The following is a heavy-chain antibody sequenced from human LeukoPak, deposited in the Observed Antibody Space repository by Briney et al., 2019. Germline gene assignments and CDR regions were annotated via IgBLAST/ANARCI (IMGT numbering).Heavy chain of an antibody. CDR1: GFTFSSYS. J-gene: IGHJ6*02. D-gene: IGHD4-17*01. Sequence: GGSLRLSCAASGFTFSSYSMNWVRQAPGKGLEWVSSISSSSSYIYYADSVKGRFTIPRDNAKNSLYLQMNSLRAEDTAVYYCARDLFYGDFVAHYYYGMDVWGQGTTVTVSS. CDR3: ARDLFYGDFVAHYYYGMDV. V-gene: IGHV3-21*01. CDR2: ISSSSSYI.